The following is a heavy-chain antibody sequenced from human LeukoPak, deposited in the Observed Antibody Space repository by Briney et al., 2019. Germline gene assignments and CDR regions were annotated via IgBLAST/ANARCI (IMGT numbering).Heavy chain of an antibody. D-gene: IGHD3-10*01. CDR3: ARDPGRSKYGSGRFDY. CDR2: IYHSGST. Sequence: SGTLSLTCAVSGGSISSSNWWSWVRQPPGKGLEWIGEIYHSGSTNYNPSLKGRVTISVDKSKNQFSLKLSSVTAADTAVYYCARDPGRSKYGSGRFDYWGQGTLVTVSS. V-gene: IGHV4-4*02. J-gene: IGHJ4*02. CDR1: GGSISSSNW.